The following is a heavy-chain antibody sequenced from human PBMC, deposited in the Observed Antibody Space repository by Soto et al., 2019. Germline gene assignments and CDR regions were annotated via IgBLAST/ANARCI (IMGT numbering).Heavy chain of an antibody. Sequence: PGGSLGLSCAASGFTFSSYWMSWVRQAPGKGLEWVANIKQDGSEKYYVDSVKGRFTISRDNAKNSLYLQMNSLRAEDTAVYYCARDRYSYYDFWSGSLRYYYYGMDVWGQGTAVTVSS. D-gene: IGHD3-3*01. J-gene: IGHJ6*02. CDR2: IKQDGSEK. CDR1: GFTFSSYW. V-gene: IGHV3-7*01. CDR3: ARDRYSYYDFWSGSLRYYYYGMDV.